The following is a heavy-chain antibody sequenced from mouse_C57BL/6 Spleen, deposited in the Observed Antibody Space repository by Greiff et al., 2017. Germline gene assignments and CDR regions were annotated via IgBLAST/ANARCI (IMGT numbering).Heavy chain of an antibody. Sequence: EVKVVESGEGLVKPGGSLKLSCAASGFTFSSYAMSWVRQTPEKRLEWVAYISSGGDYIYYADTVKGRFTISRDNARNTLYLQMSSLKSEDTAMYYCTRGDYGSSDYWGQGTTLTVSS. CDR2: ISSGGDYI. D-gene: IGHD1-1*01. J-gene: IGHJ2*01. CDR1: GFTFSSYA. V-gene: IGHV5-9-1*02. CDR3: TRGDYGSSDY.